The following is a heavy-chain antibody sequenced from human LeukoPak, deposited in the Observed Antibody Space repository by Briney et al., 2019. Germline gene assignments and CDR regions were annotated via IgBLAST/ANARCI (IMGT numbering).Heavy chain of an antibody. D-gene: IGHD6-19*01. CDR3: ARGTDDSSGWYWLY. V-gene: IGHV3-23*01. J-gene: IGHJ4*02. CDR1: GFTFSSYP. Sequence: GGSLRLSCAASGFTFSSYPMNWVRQAPGKGLEWVSAISGSGGSTYYAGSVKGRFTISRDNSKNTLFLQVNSLRAEDTAVYYCARGTDDSSGWYWLYWGQGALVTVSS. CDR2: ISGSGGST.